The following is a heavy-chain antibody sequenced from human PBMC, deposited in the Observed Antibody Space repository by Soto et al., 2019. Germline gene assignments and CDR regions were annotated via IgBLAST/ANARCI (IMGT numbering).Heavy chain of an antibody. J-gene: IGHJ6*01. Sequence: PAASRYLTSALSLYSVTIRIYYGGWIRQPPGKGLEWIGSIYYSGSTYYNPSLKSRVTISVDTSKNQFSLKLSSVTASYTAGYWNTRWQNCFGNLGEAHLVIVW. D-gene: IGHD3-9*01. CDR2: IYYSGST. CDR3: TRWQNCFGNLGEAHLVIV. V-gene: IGHV4-39*01. CDR1: LYSVTIRIYY.